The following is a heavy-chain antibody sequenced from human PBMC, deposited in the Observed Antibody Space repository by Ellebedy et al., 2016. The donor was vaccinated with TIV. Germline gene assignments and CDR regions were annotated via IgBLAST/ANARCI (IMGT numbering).Heavy chain of an antibody. Sequence: SGPTLVKPTQTLTLTCTFSGFSLSTSGMCVTWIRQPPGKALEWLALIRWDDDKYYNTSLKARLTISKDTSNNQVVLSMTNLGPVDTATYYCARMSYGDFGGDLGYWGQGTLVTVSS. D-gene: IGHD4-17*01. J-gene: IGHJ4*02. CDR3: ARMSYGDFGGDLGY. CDR1: GFSLSTSGMC. CDR2: IRWDDDK. V-gene: IGHV2-70*01.